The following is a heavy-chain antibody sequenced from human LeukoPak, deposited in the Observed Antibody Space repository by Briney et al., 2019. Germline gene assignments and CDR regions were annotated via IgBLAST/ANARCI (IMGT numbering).Heavy chain of an antibody. CDR2: VNRNSGGT. V-gene: IGHV1-2*02. J-gene: IGHJ4*02. CDR3: ASSSYRSRWPYFDY. D-gene: IGHD6-19*01. CDR1: GYTFTGYY. Sequence: ASVKVSCKASGYTFTGYYMHWVRQAPGQGLEWMGWVNRNSGGTNYAQKFQGRVTMTRDTSISTAYTEQSRLRSDDTALYYCASSSYRSRWPYFDYWGQGTLVTVSS.